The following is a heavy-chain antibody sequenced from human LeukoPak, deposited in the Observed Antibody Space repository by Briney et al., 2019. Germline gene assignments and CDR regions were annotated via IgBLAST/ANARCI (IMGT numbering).Heavy chain of an antibody. D-gene: IGHD6-13*01. CDR3: ARGISAALDY. CDR2: ISYDGSNK. J-gene: IGHJ4*02. V-gene: IGHV3-30-3*01. Sequence: GGSLRLSCAASGFTFSSYAMHWVRQAPGKGLEWVAVISYDGSNKYYADSVKGRFTISRDNSKNTLYLQMNSLRAEDTAVYYCARGISAALDYWGQGTLVTVSS. CDR1: GFTFSSYA.